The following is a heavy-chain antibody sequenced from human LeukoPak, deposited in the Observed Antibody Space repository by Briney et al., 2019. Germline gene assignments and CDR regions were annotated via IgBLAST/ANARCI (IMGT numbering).Heavy chain of an antibody. Sequence: QPGRSLRPSCAASGFTFSSYGMHWVRQAPGKGLEWVASISDDGSHKYYADSVKGRFTISRDNSKNALSLHMNSLRGEDTALYFCARDRPREETIFGVVSDYWGQGTLVTVSS. CDR1: GFTFSSYG. CDR3: ARDRPREETIFGVVSDY. V-gene: IGHV3-30*06. CDR2: ISDDGSHK. D-gene: IGHD3-3*01. J-gene: IGHJ4*02.